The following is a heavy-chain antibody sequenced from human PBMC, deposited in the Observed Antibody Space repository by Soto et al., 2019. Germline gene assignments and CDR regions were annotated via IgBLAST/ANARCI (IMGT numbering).Heavy chain of an antibody. CDR1: GFTFSSYS. CDR2: ISSSSSTI. D-gene: IGHD5-12*01. V-gene: IGHV3-48*01. CDR3: SKAGIVATGYYYYMDV. J-gene: IGHJ6*03. Sequence: AGGSLRLSCAASGFTFSSYSMNWVRQAPGKGLEWVSYISSSSSTIYYADSVKGRFTISRDNAKNTLYLQMNSLRAEDTAVYYCSKAGIVATGYYYYMDVWGKGTTVTVSS.